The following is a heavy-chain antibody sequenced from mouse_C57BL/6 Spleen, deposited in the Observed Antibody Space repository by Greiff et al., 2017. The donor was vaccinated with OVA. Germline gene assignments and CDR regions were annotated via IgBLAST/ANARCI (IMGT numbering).Heavy chain of an antibody. CDR1: GYTFTDYE. J-gene: IGHJ4*01. CDR3: TRVDLYAMDY. Sequence: VQLQQSGAELVRPGASVTLSCKASGYTFTDYEMHWVKQTPVHGLEWIGAIDPETGGTAYNQKFKGKAILTADKSSSTAYMELRSLTSEDTAIYYCTRVDLYAMDYWGQGTSVTGSS. CDR2: IDPETGGT. V-gene: IGHV1-15*01. D-gene: IGHD1-1*01.